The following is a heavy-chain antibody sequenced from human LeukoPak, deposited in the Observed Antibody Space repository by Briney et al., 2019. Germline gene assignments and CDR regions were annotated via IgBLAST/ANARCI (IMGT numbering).Heavy chain of an antibody. CDR2: INPNSGGT. V-gene: IGHV1-2*02. D-gene: IGHD3-3*01. CDR1: GYTFTGYY. J-gene: IGHJ6*02. CDR3: ARDQGVLRFLEWSYGMDV. Sequence: ASVKVSCKASGYTFTGYYMHWVRQAPGQGLEWMGWINPNSGGTNYAQKFQGRVTMTRDTSISTAYTELSRLRSDDTAVYYCARDQGVLRFLEWSYGMDVWGQGTTVTVSS.